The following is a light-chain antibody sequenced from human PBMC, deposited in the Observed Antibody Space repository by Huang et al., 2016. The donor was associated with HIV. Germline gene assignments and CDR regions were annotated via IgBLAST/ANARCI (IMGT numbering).Light chain of an antibody. J-gene: IGKJ2*01. CDR3: QQYSKWPPNT. CDR1: QSVNSK. V-gene: IGKV3-15*01. CDR2: GAS. Sequence: EIVMTQSPATLSLSPGERATTSCRASQSVNSKLAWYQHKPGQAPRLLIYGASTRATGVPGRFSGSGSGTEFTLTISSLQSEDFAVYYCQQYSKWPPNTFGQGTKLESK.